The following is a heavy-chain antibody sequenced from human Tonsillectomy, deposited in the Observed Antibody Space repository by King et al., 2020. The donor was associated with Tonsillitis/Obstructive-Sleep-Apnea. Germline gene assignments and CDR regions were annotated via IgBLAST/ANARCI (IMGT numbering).Heavy chain of an antibody. CDR3: TRAVPAVTAYYFDY. CDR1: GFTFGDYG. Sequence: VQLVESGGGLVQPGRSLRLSCKGSGFTFGDYGMNWVRQAPGKGLEWVGFIRSKAFGGTTEYAASVKGRFTISGDDSKTIAYLQMNSLKSEDTAMYYCTRAVPAVTAYYFDYWGQGILVTVSS. V-gene: IGHV3-49*04. D-gene: IGHD2-15*01. J-gene: IGHJ4*02. CDR2: IRSKAFGGTT.